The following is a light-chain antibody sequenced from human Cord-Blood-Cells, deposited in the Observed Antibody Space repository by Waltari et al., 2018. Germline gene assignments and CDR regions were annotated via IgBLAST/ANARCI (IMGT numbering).Light chain of an antibody. J-gene: IGLJ1*01. V-gene: IGLV2-11*01. CDR1: SSDVGGYNY. CDR3: CSYAGSYV. CDR2: DVS. Sequence: QSALTQPRSVSGSPGQSVTISCTGTSSDVGGYNYVSWYQQHPGKAPKLMIYDVSKRRSGGPERFSGSKAGNAASLTISGLQAEDEADYYCCSYAGSYVFGTGTKVTVL.